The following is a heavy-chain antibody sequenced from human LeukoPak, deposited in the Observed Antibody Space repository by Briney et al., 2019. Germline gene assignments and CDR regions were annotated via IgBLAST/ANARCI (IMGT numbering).Heavy chain of an antibody. J-gene: IGHJ4*02. CDR3: ARGWYDFWSGYYGY. CDR2: INPNSSGT. Sequence: GASVKVSCKASGYTFTGYYMHWVRPAPGQGLEWMGWINPNSSGTNYAQKFKGRVTMTRDTSISTAYMELSRLRSDDTAVYYCARGWYDFWSGYYGYWGQGTLVTVSS. V-gene: IGHV1-2*02. D-gene: IGHD3-3*01. CDR1: GYTFTGYY.